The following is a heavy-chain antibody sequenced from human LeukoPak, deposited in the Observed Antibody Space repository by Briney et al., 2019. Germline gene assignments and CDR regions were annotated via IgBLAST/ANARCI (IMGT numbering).Heavy chain of an antibody. CDR1: GFTFSDYY. CDR3: ARDDYYDSSGYPRVVGASDY. CDR2: ISSSGSTI. J-gene: IGHJ4*02. D-gene: IGHD3-22*01. Sequence: GGSLRLSCAASGFTFSDYYMSWIRQAPGKGLEWVSYISSSGSTIYYADSVKGRFTISRDNAKNSLYLQMNSLRAEDTAVYYCARDDYYDSSGYPRVVGASDYWGQGTLVTVSS. V-gene: IGHV3-11*01.